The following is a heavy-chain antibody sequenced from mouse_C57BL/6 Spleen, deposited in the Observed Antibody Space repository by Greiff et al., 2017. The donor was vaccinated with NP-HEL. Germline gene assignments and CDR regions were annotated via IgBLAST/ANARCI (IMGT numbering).Heavy chain of an antibody. CDR3: ARQGDYDEYYFDY. D-gene: IGHD2-4*01. V-gene: IGHV5-9*01. CDR2: ISGGGGNT. CDR1: GFTFSSYT. Sequence: EVMLVESGGGLVKPGGSLKLSCAASGFTFSSYTMSWVRQTPEKRLEWVATISGGGGNTYYPDSVKGRFTISSENAKNTLYLQMSSLRSEDTALYYCARQGDYDEYYFDYRGQGTTLTVSS. J-gene: IGHJ2*01.